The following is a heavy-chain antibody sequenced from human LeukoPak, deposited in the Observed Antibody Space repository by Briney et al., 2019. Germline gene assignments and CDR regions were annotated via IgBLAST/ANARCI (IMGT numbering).Heavy chain of an antibody. D-gene: IGHD1-26*01. Sequence: GGSLRLSCAASGFTFSSYAMHWVRRAPGKGLEWVAVISYDGSNKYYADSVKGRFTISRDNSKNTLYLQMNSLRAEDTAVYYCARDYEGATENYFDYWGQGTLVTVSS. CDR3: ARDYEGATENYFDY. CDR1: GFTFSSYA. CDR2: ISYDGSNK. V-gene: IGHV3-30-3*01. J-gene: IGHJ4*02.